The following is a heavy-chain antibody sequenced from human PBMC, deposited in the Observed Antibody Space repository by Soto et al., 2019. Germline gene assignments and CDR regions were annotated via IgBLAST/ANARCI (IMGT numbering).Heavy chain of an antibody. CDR1: GFTFSSYS. CDR3: ARDRFYAKWELTPDYYGMDV. Sequence: EVQLVESGGGLVKPGGSLRLSCAASGFTFSSYSMNWVRQAPGKGLEWVSSISSSSSYIYYADSVKGRFTISRDNAKNSLYLQMNSLRAEDTAVYYCARDRFYAKWELTPDYYGMDVWGQGTTVTVSS. D-gene: IGHD1-26*01. V-gene: IGHV3-21*01. CDR2: ISSSSSYI. J-gene: IGHJ6*02.